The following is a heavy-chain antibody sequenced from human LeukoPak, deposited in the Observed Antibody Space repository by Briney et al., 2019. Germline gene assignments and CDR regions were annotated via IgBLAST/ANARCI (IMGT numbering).Heavy chain of an antibody. V-gene: IGHV7-4-1*02. Sequence: GASVKVSCKASGYTFNTYGITWVRQAPGQGLEWMGWINTNTGNPTYAQGFTGRFVFSLDTSVSTAYLQISSLKAEDTAVYYCARDVSFAFGGAITTVNWFDPWGQGTLVTVSS. CDR3: ARDVSFAFGGAITTVNWFDP. J-gene: IGHJ5*02. D-gene: IGHD3-16*01. CDR2: INTNTGNP. CDR1: GYTFNTYG.